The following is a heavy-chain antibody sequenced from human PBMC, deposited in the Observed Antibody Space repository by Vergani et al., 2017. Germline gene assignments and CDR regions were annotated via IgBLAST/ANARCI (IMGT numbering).Heavy chain of an antibody. D-gene: IGHD3-10*01. CDR2: IIPRFGTA. V-gene: IGHV1-69*06. J-gene: IGHJ4*02. CDR3: ARRRMVRGVPRNLEY. Sequence: QVQLVQSGAEVKKPGSSVKVSCKASGGTLSSYAISWVRQAPGQGLEWMVGIIPRFGTANYAQKFQGRVTITADKSTSTDYMELSSLRSEDTDVYYCARRRMVRGVPRNLEYWGQGTLVTVPS. CDR1: GGTLSSYA.